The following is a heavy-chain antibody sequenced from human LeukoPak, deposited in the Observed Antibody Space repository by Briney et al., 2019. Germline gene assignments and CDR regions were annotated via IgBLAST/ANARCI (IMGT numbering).Heavy chain of an antibody. CDR1: GSTFSNAW. CDR3: TTDFLTVTAFDY. V-gene: IGHV3-15*01. J-gene: IGHJ4*02. D-gene: IGHD4-17*01. Sequence: PGGSLRLSCAASGSTFSNAWMSWVRQAPGKGLEWVGRIKSKTDGGTTDYAAPVKGRFTISRDDSKNTLYLQMNSLKTEDTAVYYCTTDFLTVTAFDYWGQGTLVTVSS. CDR2: IKSKTDGGTT.